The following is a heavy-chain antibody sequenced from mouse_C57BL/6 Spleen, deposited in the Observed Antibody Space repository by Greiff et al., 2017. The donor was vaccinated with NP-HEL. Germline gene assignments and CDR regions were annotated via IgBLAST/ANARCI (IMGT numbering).Heavy chain of an antibody. D-gene: IGHD1-1*01. CDR2: INPNNGGP. Sequence: VQLQQSGPELVKPGASVKISCKASGYTFTDYYMNWVKQSHGKSLEWIGDINPNNGGPSYNQKFKGKATLTVDKSSSTAYMELRSLTSEDSAVYYCARGGVYYYGSSLGFAYWGQGTLVTVSA. V-gene: IGHV1-26*01. J-gene: IGHJ3*01. CDR3: ARGGVYYYGSSLGFAY. CDR1: GYTFTDYY.